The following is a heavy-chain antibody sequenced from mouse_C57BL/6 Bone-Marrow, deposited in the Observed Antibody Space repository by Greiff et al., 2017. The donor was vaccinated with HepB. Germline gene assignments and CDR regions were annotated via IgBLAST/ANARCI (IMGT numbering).Heavy chain of an antibody. CDR3: ARRGCGDYFDY. CDR2: IYPGDGDT. Sequence: QVQLKQSGPELVKPGASVKISCKASGYAFSSSWMNWVKQRPGKGLEWIGRIYPGDGDTNYNGKFKGKATLTADKSSSTAYMQLSSLTSEDSAVYFCARRGCGDYFDYWGQGTTLTVSS. V-gene: IGHV1-82*01. CDR1: GYAFSSSW. D-gene: IGHD6-1*01. J-gene: IGHJ2*01.